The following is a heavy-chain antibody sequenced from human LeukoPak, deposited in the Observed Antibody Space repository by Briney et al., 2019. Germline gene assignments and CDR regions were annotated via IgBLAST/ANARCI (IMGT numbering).Heavy chain of an antibody. V-gene: IGHV1-2*02. J-gene: IGHJ4*02. CDR3: ARASGFRVPAAMDHREFDY. D-gene: IGHD2-2*01. CDR1: GYTFTGYY. Sequence: GASVKVSCKASGYTFTGYYMHWVRQAPGQGLEWMGWINPNSGGTNYAQKFQGRVTMTRDTSISTAYMELSRLRSDDTAVYYCARASGFRVPAAMDHREFDYWGQGTLVTVSS. CDR2: INPNSGGT.